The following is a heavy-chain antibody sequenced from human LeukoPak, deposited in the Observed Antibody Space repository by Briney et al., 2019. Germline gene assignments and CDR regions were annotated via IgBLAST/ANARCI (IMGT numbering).Heavy chain of an antibody. J-gene: IGHJ4*02. CDR2: IYYSGST. D-gene: IGHD2-2*02. CDR3: ARGECSSTSCYRVFDY. CDR1: GGSISSGGYS. V-gene: IGHV4-31*03. Sequence: SQTLSLTCTVSGGSISSGGYSWSWIRQHPGKGLEWIGYIYYSGSTYYNPSLKSRVTISVDTSKNQCSLKLSSVTAADTAVYYCARGECSSTSCYRVFDYWGQGTLVTVSS.